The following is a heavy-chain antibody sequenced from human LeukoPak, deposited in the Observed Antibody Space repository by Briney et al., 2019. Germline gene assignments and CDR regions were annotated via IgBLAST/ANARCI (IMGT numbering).Heavy chain of an antibody. CDR1: GFTFSGYS. CDR3: ATHPYAIAASGIP. V-gene: IGHV3-48*04. Sequence: GGSLRLSCAASGFTFSGYSMSWFRQAPGKGLEWVSYISSGSSTIFYADSVKGRFTISRDNAQSSLYLQMNSLRAEDTAVYYCATHPYAIAASGIPWGQGTLVTVSS. CDR2: ISSGSSTI. D-gene: IGHD6-13*01. J-gene: IGHJ4*02.